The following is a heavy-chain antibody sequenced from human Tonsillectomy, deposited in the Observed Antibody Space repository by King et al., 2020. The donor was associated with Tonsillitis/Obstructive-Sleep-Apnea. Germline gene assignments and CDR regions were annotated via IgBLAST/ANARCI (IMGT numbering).Heavy chain of an antibody. CDR3: KRGGVVAASYYFDY. Sequence: VQLVESGGGLVQPGGSLRLSCAASGFTFSSYWMSWVRQAPGKGLEWVANIKQDGSEKYYLDSVKGRFTISRDNAKNSLYLQMNSLRAEDTAVYYCKRGGVVAASYYFDYWGQGTLVPVSS. J-gene: IGHJ4*02. V-gene: IGHV3-7*03. CDR2: IKQDGSEK. D-gene: IGHD2-15*01. CDR1: GFTFSSYW.